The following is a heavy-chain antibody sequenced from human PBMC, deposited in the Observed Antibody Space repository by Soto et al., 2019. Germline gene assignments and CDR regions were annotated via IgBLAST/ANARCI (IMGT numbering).Heavy chain of an antibody. D-gene: IGHD6-6*01. V-gene: IGHV3-23*01. Sequence: EVQLLESGGGLVQPGRSLRLSCAASGFIFSTYAMTWVRRAPGKGLAWVSAISGSGGSTYYSDSVKGRLTISRDNSKNALYLQINSLRAEDTAIYYCAKEQYSSSSPDYWGQGTLVTVSS. J-gene: IGHJ4*02. CDR2: ISGSGGST. CDR1: GFIFSTYA. CDR3: AKEQYSSSSPDY.